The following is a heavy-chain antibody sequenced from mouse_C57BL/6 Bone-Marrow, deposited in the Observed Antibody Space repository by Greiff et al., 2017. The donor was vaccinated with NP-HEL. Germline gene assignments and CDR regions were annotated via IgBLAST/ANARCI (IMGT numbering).Heavy chain of an antibody. CDR2: IHPNSGST. J-gene: IGHJ2*01. CDR3: ASYYYGSSPDY. D-gene: IGHD1-1*01. V-gene: IGHV1-64*01. Sequence: QVQLQQPGAELVKPGASVKLSCKASGYTFTSYWMHWVKQRPGQGLEWIGMIHPNSGSTNYNEKFKSKATLTVDKSSSTAYMQLSSLTSEYSAVYYCASYYYGSSPDYWGQGTTLTVSS. CDR1: GYTFTSYW.